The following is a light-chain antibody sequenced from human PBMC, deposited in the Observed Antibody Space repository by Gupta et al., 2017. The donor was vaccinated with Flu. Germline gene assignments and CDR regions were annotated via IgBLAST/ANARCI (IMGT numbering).Light chain of an antibody. CDR1: QGVSSSY. Sequence: ELVLTQSPGTLSLSHGERATLSCRASQGVSSSYLAWYQQKPGQAPRLLIYGASSRATGIPDRFSGSGYGTDFTLTISRLEPEDFAVYYCQQYSSVTRTFGQGTKVEIK. V-gene: IGKV3-20*01. CDR2: GAS. CDR3: QQYSSVTRT. J-gene: IGKJ1*01.